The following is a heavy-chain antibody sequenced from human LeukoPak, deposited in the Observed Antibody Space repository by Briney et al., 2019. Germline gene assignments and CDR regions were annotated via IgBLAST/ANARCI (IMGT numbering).Heavy chain of an antibody. D-gene: IGHD5-12*01. J-gene: IGHJ4*02. CDR1: GGTFSSYA. CDR2: IIPIFGTA. V-gene: IGHV1-69*13. CDR3: ASTPASGYDSVLVPFDY. Sequence: SVKVSCKASGGTFSSYAISWVRQAPGQGLEWMGGIIPIFGTANYAQKFQGRVTITADESTSTAYMELSSLRSEDTAVYYCASTPASGYDSVLVPFDYWGQGTLVTVSS.